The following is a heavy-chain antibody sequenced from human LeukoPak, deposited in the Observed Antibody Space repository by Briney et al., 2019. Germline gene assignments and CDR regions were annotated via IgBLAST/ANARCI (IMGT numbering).Heavy chain of an antibody. CDR1: GGSISSSSYY. V-gene: IGHV4-39*01. J-gene: IGHJ4*02. CDR2: IYYSGTT. D-gene: IGHD1-26*01. CDR3: ARPKVGATRGFDY. Sequence: PSGTLTLICTVSGGSISSSSYYWGWIRQPPGKGLEWIGSIYYSGTTYYNPSLKSRVTISVDTSKNQFSLTLTSLTAADTAVYYYARPKVGATRGFDYCGQGTLVTVSS.